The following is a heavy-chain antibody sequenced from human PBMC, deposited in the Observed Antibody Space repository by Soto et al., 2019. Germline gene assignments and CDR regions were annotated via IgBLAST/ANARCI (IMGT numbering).Heavy chain of an antibody. J-gene: IGHJ4*02. Sequence: GASVEVSCNASRYTFPRYGMSWVRQASGQELEWMGWISAYNGNTNYAQKLQGRVTMTTDTSTSTAYMELRSLRSDDTAVYYCARRRPYSSGWYQYYFDYWGQGTLVTVS. CDR3: ARRRPYSSGWYQYYFDY. CDR2: ISAYNGNT. V-gene: IGHV1-18*01. CDR1: RYTFPRYG. D-gene: IGHD6-19*01.